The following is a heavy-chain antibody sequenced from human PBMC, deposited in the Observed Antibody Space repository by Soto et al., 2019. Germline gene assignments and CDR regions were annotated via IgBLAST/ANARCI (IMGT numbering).Heavy chain of an antibody. V-gene: IGHV4-30-4*01. Sequence: ASETRSLPWTVSGGTISTGDYYWCWIRQPPGKGLEWIGYIYYSGSTYYNPSLKSRVTISVDTSKNQFSLKLSSVTAADTAVYYCVRGSCYGDSSGHYPYWGQGTLVIVSS. J-gene: IGHJ4*02. CDR1: GGTISTGDYY. CDR2: IYYSGST. D-gene: IGHD3-22*01. CDR3: VRGSCYGDSSGHYPY.